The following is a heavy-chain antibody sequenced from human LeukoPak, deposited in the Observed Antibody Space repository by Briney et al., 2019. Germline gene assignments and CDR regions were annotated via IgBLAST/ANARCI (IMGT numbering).Heavy chain of an antibody. V-gene: IGHV1-8*01. CDR1: GYTFISYD. CDR2: MNPNSGNT. CDR3: ARSSVGGRRSTDY. J-gene: IGHJ4*02. D-gene: IGHD1-26*01. Sequence: ASVKVSFMASGYTFISYDINWVRQATGQGLEWMGWMNPNSGNTGYAQKFQGRVTMTRRTSINTAYMELSNLTSEDTAVYYCARSSVGGRRSTDYWGQGTLVAVSS.